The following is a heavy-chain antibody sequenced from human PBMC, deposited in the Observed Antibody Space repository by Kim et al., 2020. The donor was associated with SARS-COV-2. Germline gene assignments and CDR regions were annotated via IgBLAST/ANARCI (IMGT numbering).Heavy chain of an antibody. Sequence: GGSLRLSCQASGFTFSDYYMSWVRQAPGKGLEWVSYISASSQYTNYADSVKGRFTISRDNAKNSLYLQMSSLRAEDTAVYFCARGARNYGPGEDWGQGS. J-gene: IGHJ4*02. CDR2: ISASSQYT. CDR3: ARGARNYGPGED. CDR1: GFTFSDYY. D-gene: IGHD3-16*01. V-gene: IGHV3-11*03.